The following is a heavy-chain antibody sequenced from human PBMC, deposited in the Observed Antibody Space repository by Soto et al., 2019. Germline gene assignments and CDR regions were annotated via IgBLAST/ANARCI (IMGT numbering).Heavy chain of an antibody. CDR3: ARDGAGYSSGWYGRSIYGVDD. D-gene: IGHD6-19*01. V-gene: IGHV3-30-3*01. Sequence: GGSLRLSCAASGLSLSSYAMLWVRQAPGKGLERVAVISYDGSNKYYADSVKGRFTISRDNSKNTLYLQMNSLRADDTAVYYCARDGAGYSSGWYGRSIYGVDDCGQGTAVTV. J-gene: IGHJ6*02. CDR1: GLSLSSYA. CDR2: ISYDGSNK.